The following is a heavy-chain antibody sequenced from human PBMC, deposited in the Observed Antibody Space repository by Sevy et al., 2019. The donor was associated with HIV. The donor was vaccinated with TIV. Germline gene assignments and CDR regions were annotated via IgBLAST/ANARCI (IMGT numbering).Heavy chain of an antibody. CDR3: TRVSRGTDDDY. CDR1: AFTFSDYA. CDR2: ISWNSEAV. Sequence: GGSLRLSCAASAFTFSDYAMHWVRQVPGKGLEWVSGISWNSEAVGYADSVKGRFTISRDNAQHSLFLQMNSLRAEDTAVYYCTRVSRGTDDDYWGQGTLVTVSS. J-gene: IGHJ4*02. D-gene: IGHD1-1*01. V-gene: IGHV3-9*01.